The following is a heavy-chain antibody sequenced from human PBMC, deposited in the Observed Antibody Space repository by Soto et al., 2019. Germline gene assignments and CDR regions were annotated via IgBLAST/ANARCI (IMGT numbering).Heavy chain of an antibody. CDR1: GFTFDDYA. Sequence: PGGSLRLSCAASGFTFDDYAMHWVRQAPGKGLERVSGISWNSGSIGYADSVKGRFTISRDNAKNSLYLQMNSLRAEDTALYYCAKDRAIVGATLALDYWGQGTLVTVSS. CDR3: AKDRAIVGATLALDY. J-gene: IGHJ4*02. CDR2: ISWNSGSI. D-gene: IGHD1-26*01. V-gene: IGHV3-9*01.